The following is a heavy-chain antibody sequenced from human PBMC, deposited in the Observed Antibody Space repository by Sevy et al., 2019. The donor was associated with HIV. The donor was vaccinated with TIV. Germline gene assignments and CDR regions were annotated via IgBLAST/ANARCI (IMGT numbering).Heavy chain of an antibody. CDR2: INKDGSQQ. J-gene: IGHJ6*02. D-gene: IGHD3-10*01. CDR3: AEDPGVALGGGLSSGGMDI. Sequence: GGSLRLSCAASGFRVGTSWMSWVRQAPGKGLEWVANINKDGSQQYYVDSVKGRFTISRDNAKDSLFLQMNGLTLDDKAIYFCAEDPGVALGGGLSSGGMDIWGHGTNVTVSS. V-gene: IGHV3-7*03. CDR1: GFRVGTSW.